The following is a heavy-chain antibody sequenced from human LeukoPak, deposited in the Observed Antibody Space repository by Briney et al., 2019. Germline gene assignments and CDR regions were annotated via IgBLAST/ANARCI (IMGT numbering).Heavy chain of an antibody. Sequence: ASVKVSCKASGYTFTSYGISWVRQAPGQGLEWMGWISAYNGNTNYAQKLQGRVTMTTDTSTSTAYMELRSLRSDDTAVYYCARAVVGGTARDDAFDIWGQGTMVTVSS. CDR2: ISAYNGNT. CDR3: ARAVVGGTARDDAFDI. D-gene: IGHD1-26*01. CDR1: GYTFTSYG. J-gene: IGHJ3*02. V-gene: IGHV1-18*01.